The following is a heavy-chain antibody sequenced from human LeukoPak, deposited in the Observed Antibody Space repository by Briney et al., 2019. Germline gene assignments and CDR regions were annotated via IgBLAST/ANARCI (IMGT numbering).Heavy chain of an antibody. CDR2: LDTNNGHT. CDR1: GYTFTAYD. CDR3: ARDFIRRGTIFGKSEDAFDG. V-gene: IGHV1-8*03. D-gene: IGHD3-3*01. J-gene: IGHJ3*01. Sequence: ASVKVSCKTSGYTFTAYDITWMRQATGQGLEWMGWLDTNNGHTGYAQKFQGRVTITRDTSMSTAYMELTSLRSEDTAVYYCARDFIRRGTIFGKSEDAFDGWGQGTMVTVSS.